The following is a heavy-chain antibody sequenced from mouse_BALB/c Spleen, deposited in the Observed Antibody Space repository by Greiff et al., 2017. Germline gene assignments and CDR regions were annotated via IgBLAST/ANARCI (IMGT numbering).Heavy chain of an antibody. V-gene: IGHV5-17*02. D-gene: IGHD2-4*01. CDR1: GFTFSSFG. J-gene: IGHJ3*01. CDR2: ISSGSSTI. Sequence: EVKLMESGGGLVQPGGSRKLSCAASGFTFSSFGMHWVRQAPEKGLEWVAYISSGSSTIYYADTVKGRFTISRDNPKNTLFLQMTSLRSEDTAMYYCAREDYDYDVAYWGQGTLVTVSA. CDR3: AREDYDYDVAY.